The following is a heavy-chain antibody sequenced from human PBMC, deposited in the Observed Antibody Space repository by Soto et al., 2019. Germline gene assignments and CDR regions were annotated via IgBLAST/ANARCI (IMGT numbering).Heavy chain of an antibody. V-gene: IGHV3-49*04. CDR1: GFTFGDYA. CDR2: IRSKAYGGTT. CDR3: TRFYDFWSGYYNGRGMDV. Sequence: SLRLSCTASGFTFGDYAMSWVRQAPGKGLEWVGFIRSKAYGGTTEYAASVKGRFTISRDDSKSIAYLQMNSLKTEDTAVYYCTRFYDFWSGYYNGRGMDVWGQGTTVTVSS. J-gene: IGHJ6*02. D-gene: IGHD3-3*01.